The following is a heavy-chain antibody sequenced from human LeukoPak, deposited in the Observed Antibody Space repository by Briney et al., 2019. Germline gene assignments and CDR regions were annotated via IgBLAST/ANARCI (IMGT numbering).Heavy chain of an antibody. V-gene: IGHV1-2*06. CDR1: GYTFTGYY. J-gene: IGHJ4*02. Sequence: ASVKVSCKALGYTFTGYYIHWVRQAPGQGLEWMGRINPNGGGRNFARRVQDRVTMTRDSSTRTVYMELSRLTSEDTAIYYCAREGGSNWYLFHFDYWGQGTLVTASA. CDR2: INPNGGGR. D-gene: IGHD6-13*01. CDR3: AREGGSNWYLFHFDY.